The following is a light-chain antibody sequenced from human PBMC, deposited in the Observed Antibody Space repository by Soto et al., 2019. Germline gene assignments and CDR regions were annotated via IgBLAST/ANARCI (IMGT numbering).Light chain of an antibody. Sequence: ALTQPPSASGSPGQSVTISCIGTASDIGRYNYVSWYQHHPGKAPKLIIYEVTKRPSGVPDRFSGSKSGNTASLTVSGLQADDEADYYCNSYVGSNNYVFGTGTKVTVL. CDR3: NSYVGSNNYV. CDR1: ASDIGRYNY. J-gene: IGLJ1*01. V-gene: IGLV2-8*01. CDR2: EVT.